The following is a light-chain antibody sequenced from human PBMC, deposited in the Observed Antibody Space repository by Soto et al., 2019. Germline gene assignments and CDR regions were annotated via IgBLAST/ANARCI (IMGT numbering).Light chain of an antibody. CDR2: ESS. CDR3: QQYNNWPYT. CDR1: QSVDNY. V-gene: IGKV3-11*01. J-gene: IGKJ2*01. Sequence: EIVLTQSPATLSLSPGERATLSCRASQSVDNYLDWYQQKPGQAPRLLIYESSNRATGIPARFSGSGSGTDFILTISSLEPEDFAVYYCQQYNNWPYTFGQGTKVDIK.